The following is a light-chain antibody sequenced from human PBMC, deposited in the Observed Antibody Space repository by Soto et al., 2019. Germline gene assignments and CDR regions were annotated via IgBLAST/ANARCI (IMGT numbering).Light chain of an antibody. CDR1: NSNIGAGYD. CDR3: QSYDISLSGWV. V-gene: IGLV1-40*01. J-gene: IGLJ3*02. CDR2: GNS. Sequence: QPVLTQPPSVSGAPGQRVTISCTGSNSNIGAGYDVHWYQQLPGTAPKLLIYGNSNRSSGVPDRFSGSKSGTSASLAITGLQAEDEADYYCQSYDISLSGWVFGGGTKLTVL.